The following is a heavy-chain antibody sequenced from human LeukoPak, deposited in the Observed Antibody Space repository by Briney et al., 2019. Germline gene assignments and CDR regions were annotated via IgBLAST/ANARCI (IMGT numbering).Heavy chain of an antibody. J-gene: IGHJ4*02. CDR2: LSSTGGST. CDR1: GFIFSNYG. D-gene: IGHD2-8*01. Sequence: GGSLRLSCAASGFIFSNYGMSWVRQAPGKGLEWVSGLSSTGGSTYYADSMKGRFTISRDISKNTLYLQMNSLRAEDTAIYYCARGQRDCTNGVCYTVMVPFDSWGQGTLVTVSS. CDR3: ARGQRDCTNGVCYTVMVPFDS. V-gene: IGHV3-23*01.